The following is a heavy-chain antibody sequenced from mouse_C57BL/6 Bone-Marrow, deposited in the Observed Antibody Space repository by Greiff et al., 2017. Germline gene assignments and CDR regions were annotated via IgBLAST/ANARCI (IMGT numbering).Heavy chain of an antibody. V-gene: IGHV1-58*01. J-gene: IGHJ3*01. CDR3: ACYLAWFAD. D-gene: IGHD5-5*01. CDR2: IYIGNGYT. CDR1: GYTFTSYG. Sequence: VQLQQSGAELVRPGSSVTMSCTTSGYTFTSYGINWVTQRPGQGLEWIGSIYIGNGYTEYTEKLKGKATLTSDTSASKAYMQLSSLTSEDSAIYFCACYLAWFADWGQGTLVTVSA.